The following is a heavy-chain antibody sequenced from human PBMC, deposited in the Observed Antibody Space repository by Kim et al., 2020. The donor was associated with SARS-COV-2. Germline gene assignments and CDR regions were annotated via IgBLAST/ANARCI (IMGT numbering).Heavy chain of an antibody. Sequence: NYAPKLQGRVTMTTDTSTSTAYMELRSLRSDDTAVYYCARLGSGSYYNDYWGQGTLVTVSS. D-gene: IGHD3-10*02. CDR3: ARLGSGSYYNDY. J-gene: IGHJ4*02. V-gene: IGHV1-18*01.